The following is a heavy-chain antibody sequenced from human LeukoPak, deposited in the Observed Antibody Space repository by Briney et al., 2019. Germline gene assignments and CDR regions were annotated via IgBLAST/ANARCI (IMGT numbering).Heavy chain of an antibody. CDR2: ISSSGKNI. D-gene: IGHD1-26*01. CDR1: GFTFSDYS. V-gene: IGHV3-21*01. CDR3: ARDPSRESTPLFDS. J-gene: IGHJ4*02. Sequence: GGSLRLSCAASGFTFSDYSINWVRQAPGKGLEWVSSISSSGKNIFYADSVKGRFTISRDNANNSLFLQMNSLRGEDTAVYYCARDPSRESTPLFDSWGQGILVTVSS.